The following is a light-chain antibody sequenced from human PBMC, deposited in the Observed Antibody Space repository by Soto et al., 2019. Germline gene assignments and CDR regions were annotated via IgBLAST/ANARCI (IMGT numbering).Light chain of an antibody. CDR1: KGISNY. CDR2: AAS. Sequence: DIQMTQSPSSLSASVGDRVTITCRASKGISNYLAWYQQKPGKVPKLLIYAASTLQSGVPSRFSGSGSGTDFILTICSLQPEDVATYYCQKYNSAPRTFGQGTKVEIK. V-gene: IGKV1-27*01. CDR3: QKYNSAPRT. J-gene: IGKJ1*01.